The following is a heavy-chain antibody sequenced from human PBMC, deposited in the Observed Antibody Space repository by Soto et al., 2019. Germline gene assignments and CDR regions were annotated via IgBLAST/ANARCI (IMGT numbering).Heavy chain of an antibody. V-gene: IGHV1-8*01. CDR1: GYTFTSYD. Sequence: ASVQVSCKASGYTFTSYDIRWVRQATGQGLEWMGWVNPNSGNTGYAQKFQDRVTMTRNTSINTAYMELSSLRSEDTAVYYCATGLGPTNFDYWGQGTLVTVSS. CDR3: ATGLGPTNFDY. CDR2: VNPNSGNT. D-gene: IGHD7-27*01. J-gene: IGHJ4*02.